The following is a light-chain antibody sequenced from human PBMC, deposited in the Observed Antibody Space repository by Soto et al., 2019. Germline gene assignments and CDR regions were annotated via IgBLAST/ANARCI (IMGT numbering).Light chain of an antibody. V-gene: IGKV2-28*01. CDR1: QSLLHSNGYNY. CDR3: MQALQTPPWT. CDR2: LGS. Sequence: DIVMTQSPLSLPVTPGEPASISCRSSQSLLHSNGYNYLDWYLQKPGQSPQLLIYLGSNRASGVPDRLSGSGSGTDYTLKISRVEAEDVRVYYCMQALQTPPWTFGQGTKVEIK. J-gene: IGKJ1*01.